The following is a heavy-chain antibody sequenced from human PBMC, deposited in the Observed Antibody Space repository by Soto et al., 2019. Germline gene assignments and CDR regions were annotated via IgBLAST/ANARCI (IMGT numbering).Heavy chain of an antibody. CDR1: GYTFTSYA. CDR3: ARDHLALHSYGVVGWFDP. V-gene: IGHV1-3*01. CDR2: INAGNGNT. Sequence: GASVKVSCKASGYTFTSYAMHWVRQAPGQRLEWMGWINAGNGNTKYSQKFQGRVTITRDTSASTAYMELSSLRSEDTAVYYCARDHLALHSYGVVGWFDPWGQGTLVTVSS. D-gene: IGHD5-18*01. J-gene: IGHJ5*02.